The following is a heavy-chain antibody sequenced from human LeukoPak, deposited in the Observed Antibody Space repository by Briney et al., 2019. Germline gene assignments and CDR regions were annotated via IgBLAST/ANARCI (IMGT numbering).Heavy chain of an antibody. CDR2: IHYSGRT. CDR1: SVSISNYN. Sequence: NASETLSLTCTVSSVSISNYNWSWIRQPPGKGLEWIGYIHYSGRTNYNPSLLSRVTISVDTSKNEVSLKLNSVTAADTAIYYCARDFGYSGNEGWFDRWGQGILITVSS. V-gene: IGHV4-59*01. J-gene: IGHJ5*02. D-gene: IGHD5-12*01. CDR3: ARDFGYSGNEGWFDR.